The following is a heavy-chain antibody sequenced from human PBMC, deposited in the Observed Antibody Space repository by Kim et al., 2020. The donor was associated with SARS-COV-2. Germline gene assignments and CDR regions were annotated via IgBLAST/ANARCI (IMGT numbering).Heavy chain of an antibody. J-gene: IGHJ6*02. Sequence: SEKYYVDSVKGRFTTSRDNAKNSLYLQMNSLRAEDTAVYYCARDGPYGMDVWGQGTTVTVSS. CDR2: SEK. CDR3: ARDGPYGMDV. V-gene: IGHV3-7*03.